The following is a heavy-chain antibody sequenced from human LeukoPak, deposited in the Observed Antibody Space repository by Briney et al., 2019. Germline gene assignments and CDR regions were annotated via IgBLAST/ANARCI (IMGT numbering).Heavy chain of an antibody. Sequence: GGSLRLSCTASGFTFGDYAMSWVRQTPGKGLEWVGFIRSKAYGGTTEYAASVKGRFTISGDDSKSIAYLQMNSLKTEDTAVYYCTRDFFGSGYERTGFDYWGQGTLVTVSS. D-gene: IGHD5-12*01. V-gene: IGHV3-49*04. J-gene: IGHJ4*02. CDR3: TRDFFGSGYERTGFDY. CDR1: GFTFGDYA. CDR2: IRSKAYGGTT.